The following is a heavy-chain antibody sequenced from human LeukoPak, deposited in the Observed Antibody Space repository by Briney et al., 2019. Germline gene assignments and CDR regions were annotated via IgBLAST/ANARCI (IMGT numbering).Heavy chain of an antibody. V-gene: IGHV3-48*04. CDR3: AKGRGAISVKIAFDY. CDR2: ISSSSNIM. Sequence: GGSLRLSCAASGFTFSSYGMNWVRQAPGKGLEWVSYISSSSNIMNYADSVKGRFTISRDNAKNSLYLQMNSLRAEDTALYYCAKGRGAISVKIAFDYWGQGTLVTVSS. D-gene: IGHD1-26*01. J-gene: IGHJ4*02. CDR1: GFTFSSYG.